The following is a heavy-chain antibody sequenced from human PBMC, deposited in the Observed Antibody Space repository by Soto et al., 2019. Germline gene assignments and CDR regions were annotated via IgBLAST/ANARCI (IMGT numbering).Heavy chain of an antibody. CDR3: AKDSSSSYYPPTAFDI. D-gene: IGHD6-6*01. V-gene: IGHV3-73*02. J-gene: IGHJ3*02. CDR1: GFTFSGSA. CDR2: IRSKANSYAT. Sequence: EVQLVESGGGLVQPGGSLKLSCAASGFTFSGSAMHWVRQASGKGLEWVGRIRSKANSYATAYAASVKGRFTISRDDSKNTAYLQMNSLKTEDTAVYYCAKDSSSSYYPPTAFDIWGQGTMVTVSS.